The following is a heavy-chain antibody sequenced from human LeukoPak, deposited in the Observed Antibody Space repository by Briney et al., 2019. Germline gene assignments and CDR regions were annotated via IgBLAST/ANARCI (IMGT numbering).Heavy chain of an antibody. Sequence: GSVKVSCAASGYTFTSYGISWVREAPGQGLEWMGWISAYNGNTNYAQKLQGRVTMTTDTSTSTAYMEQRSLRSDDTAVYYCARDRDLRLWFGELLGNYFDYWGQGTLVTVSS. V-gene: IGHV1-18*04. CDR2: ISAYNGNT. J-gene: IGHJ4*02. D-gene: IGHD3-10*01. CDR3: ARDRDLRLWFGELLGNYFDY. CDR1: GYTFTSYG.